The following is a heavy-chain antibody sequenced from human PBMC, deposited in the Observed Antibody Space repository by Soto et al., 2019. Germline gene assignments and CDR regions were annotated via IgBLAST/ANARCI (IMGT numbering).Heavy chain of an antibody. CDR2: ISSSSSTI. V-gene: IGHV3-48*01. CDR3: ARDLAAAILDY. J-gene: IGHJ4*02. D-gene: IGHD6-13*01. Sequence: EVQLVESGGGLVQPGGSLRLSCAASGFTFSSYSMNWVRQAPGKGLEWVSYISSSSSTIYYADSVKGRFTISRDTAKNSLYLQMNSLRAEDTAVYYCARDLAAAILDYWGQGTLVTVSS. CDR1: GFTFSSYS.